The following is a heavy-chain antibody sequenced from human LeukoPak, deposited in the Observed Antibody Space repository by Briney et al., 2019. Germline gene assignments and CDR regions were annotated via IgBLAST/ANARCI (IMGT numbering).Heavy chain of an antibody. CDR1: GYSISSGYY. Sequence: SETLSLTCTVSGYSISSGYYWGWIRQPPGKGLEWIGSIYHSGSTYYNPSLKSRVTISVDTSKNQFSLKLSSVTAADTAVYYCARHVPQPAAIDYWGQGTLVTVSS. D-gene: IGHD2-2*02. V-gene: IGHV4-38-2*02. J-gene: IGHJ4*02. CDR3: ARHVPQPAAIDY. CDR2: IYHSGST.